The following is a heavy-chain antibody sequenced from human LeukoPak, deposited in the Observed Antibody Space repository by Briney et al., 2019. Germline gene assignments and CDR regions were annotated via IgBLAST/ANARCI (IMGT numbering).Heavy chain of an antibody. V-gene: IGHV1-8*03. Sequence: GASVKVSCKASGGTFTSYDINWVRQATGQGLEWMGWMNPNSGNTGYAQKFQGRVTITRNTSISTAYMELSSLRSEDTAVYYCASNGWLSNPDAFDIWGQGTMVTVSS. CDR2: MNPNSGNT. J-gene: IGHJ3*02. D-gene: IGHD3-9*01. CDR1: GGTFTSYD. CDR3: ASNGWLSNPDAFDI.